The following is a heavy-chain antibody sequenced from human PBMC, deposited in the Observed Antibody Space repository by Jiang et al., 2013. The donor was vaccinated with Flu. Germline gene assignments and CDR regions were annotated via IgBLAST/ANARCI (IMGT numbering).Heavy chain of an antibody. CDR1: GFTFSNYV. Sequence: VQLLESGGGVVLPGRSLRLSCAASGFTFSNYVMYWVRQAPGKGLEWVAGISNDESDKYYADSVKGRFTISRDNSNNTLYLQMKSLRIEDTALYYCAREDYGNYYFDCWGQGTLVTVSS. V-gene: IGHV3-30*01. CDR2: ISNDESDK. D-gene: IGHD3-16*01. CDR3: AREDYGNYYFDC. J-gene: IGHJ4*02.